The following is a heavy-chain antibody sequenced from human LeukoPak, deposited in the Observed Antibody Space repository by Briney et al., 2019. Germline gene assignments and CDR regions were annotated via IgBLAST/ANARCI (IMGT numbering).Heavy chain of an antibody. CDR3: ARRVELGYYYYYYMDV. J-gene: IGHJ6*03. V-gene: IGHV1-18*01. D-gene: IGHD1-7*01. CDR2: ISAYNGNT. CDR1: GYTFTSYG. Sequence: APVKVSCKASGYTFTSYGISWVRQAPGQGLEWMGWISAYNGNTNYAQKLQGRVTMTTDTSTSTAYMELRSLRSDDTAVYYCARRVELGYYYYYYMDVWGKGTTVTVSS.